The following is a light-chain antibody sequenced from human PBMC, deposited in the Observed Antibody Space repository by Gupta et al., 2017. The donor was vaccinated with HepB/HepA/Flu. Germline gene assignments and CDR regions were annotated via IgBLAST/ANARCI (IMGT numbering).Light chain of an antibody. J-gene: IGLJ3*02. Sequence: QSALTQPASVSGSPGQSITISCTGTSRDVGRYNFVSWYQQHPGKAPKLILYDVSNRPSGVSDRFFGSKSGNTASLTISGLQAEDEAHYYCSSYTSSSALWVFGGGTELTVL. CDR3: SSYTSSSALWV. V-gene: IGLV2-14*03. CDR1: SRDVGRYNF. CDR2: DVS.